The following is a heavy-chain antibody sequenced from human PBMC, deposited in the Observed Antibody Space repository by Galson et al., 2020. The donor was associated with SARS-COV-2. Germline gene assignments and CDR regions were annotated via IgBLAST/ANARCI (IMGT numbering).Heavy chain of an antibody. V-gene: IGHV5-51*01. J-gene: IGHJ3*02. CDR1: GYTFTNDW. CDR2: IYPADSET. Sequence: GESLKISCKGSGYTFTNDWIGWVRQVPGKGLEWMGIIYPADSETKYSPSFQGQVTFSADKSISTAYLQWSSLKASDTAMYYCARSPTGPLLNTIHDAFDIWGQGTMVTVSS. CDR3: ARSPTGPLLNTIHDAFDI. D-gene: IGHD3-3*01.